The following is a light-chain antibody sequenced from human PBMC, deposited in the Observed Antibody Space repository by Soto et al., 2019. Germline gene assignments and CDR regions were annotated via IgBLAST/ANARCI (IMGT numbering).Light chain of an antibody. Sequence: QSALTQPPSASGSPGQSVTISCTGTSSDVGGYNFVSWYQHHPGKAPKLMIYEVTKRPSGVPDRFSGSKSGNTASLTVSGLQDDDEADYYCYSYAGSNNYVFGTGTKLTVL. CDR2: EVT. CDR1: SSDVGGYNF. V-gene: IGLV2-8*01. CDR3: YSYAGSNNYV. J-gene: IGLJ1*01.